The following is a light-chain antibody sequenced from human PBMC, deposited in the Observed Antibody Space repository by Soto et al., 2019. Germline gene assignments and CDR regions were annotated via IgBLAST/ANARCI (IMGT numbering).Light chain of an antibody. CDR2: TAS. CDR1: QSLNTA. V-gene: IGKV1-5*03. Sequence: DIQMTQSPSTLSASVGDRVTITCRASQSLNTALAWYQQKPGKAPRLLIYTASNLESGVPSRFSGSGSGTEFTLTISSLQPDDFATYYCQQHISYPRTFGQATKVEIK. CDR3: QQHISYPRT. J-gene: IGKJ1*01.